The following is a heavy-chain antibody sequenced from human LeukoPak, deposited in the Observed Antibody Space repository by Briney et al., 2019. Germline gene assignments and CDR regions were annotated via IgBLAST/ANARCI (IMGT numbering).Heavy chain of an antibody. V-gene: IGHV1-18*01. D-gene: IGHD2-8*01. Sequence: GASVKVSCKASGYTFSSYGISWVRRAPGQGLEWMGWISTYNGNTKYTQKLQGRVTMTTDTSTSTAYMELRSLRSDDTAVYYCARDRRSTMVADYYYGMDVWGQGTTVTVSS. CDR2: ISTYNGNT. CDR1: GYTFSSYG. CDR3: ARDRRSTMVADYYYGMDV. J-gene: IGHJ6*02.